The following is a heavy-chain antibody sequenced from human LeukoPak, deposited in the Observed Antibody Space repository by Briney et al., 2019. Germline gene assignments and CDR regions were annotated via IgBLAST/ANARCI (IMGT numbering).Heavy chain of an antibody. V-gene: IGHV3-74*01. CDR2: INGDGSDI. CDR3: TGGFGHNWLPFEN. Sequence: GGSLRLSCAVSGLTFRNYWMHWVRQAPGKGLVWVSRINGDGSDISYADSVKGRFTISRDNAKNTLSLQMNSLTDDDTALYYCTGGFGHNWLPFENWGEGTLVTVS. D-gene: IGHD1-1*01. CDR1: GLTFRNYW. J-gene: IGHJ4*02.